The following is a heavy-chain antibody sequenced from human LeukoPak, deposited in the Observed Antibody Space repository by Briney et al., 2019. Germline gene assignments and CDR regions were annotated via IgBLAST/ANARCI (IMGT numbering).Heavy chain of an antibody. J-gene: IGHJ4*02. CDR3: ARGMDYDFLAGPPDY. D-gene: IGHD3-9*01. CDR2: ISYDGNNK. CDR1: GFTFGSYA. Sequence: GGSLRLSCAASGFTFGSYAMHWVRQAPGKGLEWVTLISYDGNNKEYADSVKGRFTISRDNSKNSLYLQMNSLRGEDTAMYYRARGMDYDFLAGPPDYWGQGTLVTVSS. V-gene: IGHV3-30*04.